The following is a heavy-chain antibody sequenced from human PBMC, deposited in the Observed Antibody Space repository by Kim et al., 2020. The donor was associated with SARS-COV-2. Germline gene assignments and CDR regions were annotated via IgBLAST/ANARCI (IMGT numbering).Heavy chain of an antibody. CDR2: IYHSGST. J-gene: IGHJ5*02. CDR1: GYSISSGYY. CDR3: ARGGIKYDYGNWFDP. V-gene: IGHV4-38-2*02. D-gene: IGHD4-17*01. Sequence: SETLSLTCTVSGYSISSGYYWGWIRQPPGKGLEWIGSIYHSGSTYYNPSLKSRVTISVDTSKNQFSLKLSSVTAADTAVYYCARGGIKYDYGNWFDPWGQGTLVTVSS.